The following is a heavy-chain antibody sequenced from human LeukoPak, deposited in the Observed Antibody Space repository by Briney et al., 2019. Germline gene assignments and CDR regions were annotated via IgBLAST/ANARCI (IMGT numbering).Heavy chain of an antibody. CDR3: ASLGSGSSRIKDFDY. J-gene: IGHJ4*02. CDR1: GFTFSSNY. V-gene: IGHV3-53*01. D-gene: IGHD3-10*01. Sequence: GGSLRLSCAASGFTFSSNYMSWVRQAPGKGLEWVSVLYSGGSTNYADSVQGRFTISRDSSKNTLFLHMNSLRAEDTAVYYCASLGSGSSRIKDFDYWGQGTLVTVSS. CDR2: LYSGGST.